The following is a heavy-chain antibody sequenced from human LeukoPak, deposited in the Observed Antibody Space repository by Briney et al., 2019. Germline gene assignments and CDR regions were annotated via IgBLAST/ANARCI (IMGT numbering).Heavy chain of an antibody. CDR3: ARVGSIAAAGTPDY. D-gene: IGHD6-13*01. J-gene: IGHJ4*02. V-gene: IGHV3-11*01. Sequence: GGSLRLSCAASGFTFSDYYMSWIRQAPGKGLEWVSHISGSGSTKIYADFVKGRFTISRDNAENSLYLQVNSLRAEDTAVYYCARVGSIAAAGTPDYWGQGTLVTVSS. CDR1: GFTFSDYY. CDR2: ISGSGSTK.